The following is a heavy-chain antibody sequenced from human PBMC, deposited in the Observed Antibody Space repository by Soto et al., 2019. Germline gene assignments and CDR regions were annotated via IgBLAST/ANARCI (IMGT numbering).Heavy chain of an antibody. Sequence: QVQLVQSGAEVRKPGASVKVSCKPSGYTFNTYYLHWLRQAPGQALEWMGVIHPSGGGTTYAQKLPGSVTVTRDTSTTTVFMELSSLRSDDTAVYYCARGGHIAVVTASFDNWGQGTLVTVSS. CDR3: ARGGHIAVVTASFDN. J-gene: IGHJ4*02. CDR2: IHPSGGGT. V-gene: IGHV1-46*02. CDR1: GYTFNTYY. D-gene: IGHD2-21*02.